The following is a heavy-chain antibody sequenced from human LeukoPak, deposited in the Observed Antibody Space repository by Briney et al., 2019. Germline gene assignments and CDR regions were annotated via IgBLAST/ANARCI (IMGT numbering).Heavy chain of an antibody. CDR2: ISCSGGDT. J-gene: IGHJ4*02. CDR3: ARDPRTVRI. Sequence: GGSLRLSCAASGFTFTDSYMTWVRQAPGKGLEWLSYISCSGGDTNYADSVRGRFTISRDNAKNSLYLQMNSLRVEDTAVYYCARDPRTVRIWGQGTLVTVSS. CDR1: GFTFTDSY. V-gene: IGHV3-11*06. D-gene: IGHD1-1*01.